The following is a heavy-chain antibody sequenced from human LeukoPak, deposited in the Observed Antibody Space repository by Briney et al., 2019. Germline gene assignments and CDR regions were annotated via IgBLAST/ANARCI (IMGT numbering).Heavy chain of an antibody. CDR2: IKQDGSEK. Sequence: GGSLRLSCAASGFTFRTHWMSWVRQAPGKGLEWVANIKQDGSEKYYVGSVKGRFTISRDNSKNTLYLQMNSLRAEDTAVYYCAKDLGYCSSTSCYGNWGQGTLVTVSS. J-gene: IGHJ4*02. D-gene: IGHD2-2*01. CDR1: GFTFRTHW. CDR3: AKDLGYCSSTSCYGN. V-gene: IGHV3-7*01.